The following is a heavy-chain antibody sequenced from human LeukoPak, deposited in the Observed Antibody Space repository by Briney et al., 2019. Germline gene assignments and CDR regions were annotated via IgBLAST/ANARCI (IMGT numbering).Heavy chain of an antibody. D-gene: IGHD6-19*01. J-gene: IGHJ5*02. CDR2: INHSAST. CDR3: ARGNGRYSSGWYRGRNWFDP. CDR1: GGSFSGYY. Sequence: PSETLSLTCAVYGGSFSGYYWSWIHQPPGKGLEWIGEINHSASTNYNPSLKSRVTISVDTSKNQFSLKLSSVTAADTAVYYCARGNGRYSSGWYRGRNWFDPWGQGTLVTVSS. V-gene: IGHV4-34*01.